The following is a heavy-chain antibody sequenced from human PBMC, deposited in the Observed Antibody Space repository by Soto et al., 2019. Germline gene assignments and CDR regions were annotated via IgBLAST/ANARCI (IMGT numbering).Heavy chain of an antibody. CDR2: LSGSGTST. J-gene: IGHJ4*02. D-gene: IGHD6-19*01. CDR3: AKAPTNGGWFNPFDS. V-gene: IGHV3-23*01. Sequence: PGGSLRLSCAASGSSFVNYAMNWVRQAPGKGLEWVSGLSGSGTSTYYADSVKGRFTISRDNSRDTLFLQMNSLTADDTAVYYCAKAPTNGGWFNPFDSWGQGALVTVSS. CDR1: GSSFVNYA.